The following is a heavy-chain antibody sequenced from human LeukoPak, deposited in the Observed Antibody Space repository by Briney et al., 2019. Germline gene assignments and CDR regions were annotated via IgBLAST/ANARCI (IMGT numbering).Heavy chain of an antibody. CDR1: GFTFSSYG. CDR3: ARLRVVVVAAADWYFDL. Sequence: PGGSLRLSCAASGFTFSSYGMHWVRQAPGKGLEWVAFIRYDGSNKYYADSVKGRFTISRDKSNNTLYLQMNNLRGEDTAVYYCARLRVVVVAAADWYFDLWGRGTLVTVSS. V-gene: IGHV3-30*02. CDR2: IRYDGSNK. D-gene: IGHD2-15*01. J-gene: IGHJ2*01.